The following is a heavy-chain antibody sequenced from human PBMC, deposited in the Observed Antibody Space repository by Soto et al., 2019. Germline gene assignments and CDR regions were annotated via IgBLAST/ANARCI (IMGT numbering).Heavy chain of an antibody. CDR3: ARDHCISTSCYNWFDP. J-gene: IGHJ5*02. V-gene: IGHV4-59*01. D-gene: IGHD2-2*01. CDR1: GGSISSYS. Sequence: SETLSLTCTFSGGSISSYSWSWIRRPPGKGLEWIGNIYYRGSTNYNPSLKSRVTISVGTSKNQFSLKLSSVTAADTAVYYCARDHCISTSCYNWFDPWGQGTLVTVSS. CDR2: IYYRGST.